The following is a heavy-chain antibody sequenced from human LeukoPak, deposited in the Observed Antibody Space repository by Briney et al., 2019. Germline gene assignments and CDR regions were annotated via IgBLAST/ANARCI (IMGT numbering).Heavy chain of an antibody. CDR3: ARQGSSSTSWQTIDF. CDR2: INPVDSET. CDR1: GYTFTNHW. Sequence: GESLKISCKGSGYTFTNHWIAWVRQMPGKGLECMGIINPVDSETRYSPSFQGQVTISVDKSITTASLQWSSLRASDTAMYYCARQGSSSTSWQTIDFWGQGTLVTVSS. V-gene: IGHV5-51*01. D-gene: IGHD2-2*01. J-gene: IGHJ4*02.